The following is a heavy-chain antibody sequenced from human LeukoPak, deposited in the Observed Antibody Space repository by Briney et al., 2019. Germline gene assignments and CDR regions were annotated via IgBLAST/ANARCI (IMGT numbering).Heavy chain of an antibody. Sequence: SETLSLTCAVYGGSFSGYYWSWIRQPPGKGLEWIGEINHSGSTNYNPSLKSRVAISVDTSKNQFSLKLSSVTAADTAVYYCARRIDGYNYRRMDYWGQGTLVTVSS. CDR1: GGSFSGYY. J-gene: IGHJ4*02. D-gene: IGHD5-24*01. CDR2: INHSGST. V-gene: IGHV4-34*01. CDR3: ARRIDGYNYRRMDY.